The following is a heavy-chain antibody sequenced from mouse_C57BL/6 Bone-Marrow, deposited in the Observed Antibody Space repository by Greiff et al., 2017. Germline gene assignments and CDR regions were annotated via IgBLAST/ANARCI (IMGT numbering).Heavy chain of an antibody. D-gene: IGHD2-5*01. J-gene: IGHJ4*01. Sequence: VKLQQPGAELVMPGASVKLSCKASGYTFTSYWMHWVQQRPGQGLEWIGEIDPSDSYTNYNQKFKGKSTLTVDKSSSTAYMQLSSLTSEDSAVYYCARPAYYSNFYAMDYWGQGTSVTVTS. V-gene: IGHV1-69*01. CDR2: IDPSDSYT. CDR1: GYTFTSYW. CDR3: ARPAYYSNFYAMDY.